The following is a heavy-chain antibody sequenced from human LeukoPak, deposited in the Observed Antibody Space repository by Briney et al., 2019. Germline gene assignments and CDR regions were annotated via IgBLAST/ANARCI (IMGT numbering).Heavy chain of an antibody. D-gene: IGHD1-26*01. CDR2: IYYSGST. CDR1: GGSISSGDYY. J-gene: IGHJ4*02. CDR3: ARDRAWGDNTGFDY. Sequence: SETLSLTRTVSGGSISSGDYYWSWIRQPPGKGLEWIGYIYYSGSTYYKPSLKSRVTISVDTSKNQFSLKLSSVTAADTAVYYCARDRAWGDNTGFDYWGQGTLVTVSS. V-gene: IGHV4-30-4*01.